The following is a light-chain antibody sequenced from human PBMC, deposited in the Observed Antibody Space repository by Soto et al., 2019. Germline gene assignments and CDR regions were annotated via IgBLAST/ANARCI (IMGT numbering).Light chain of an antibody. CDR3: SSYTESATFVL. CDR2: EVN. CDR1: GSDIGSYNR. Sequence: QSALTQPPSVSGSPGQSVTISCTGTGSDIGSYNRVSWYRRVPGTAPKLMISEVNKRPSGVPDRFSGSKSGNTASLTISGLRAEDEADSYCSSYTESATFVLFGGGTKLTVL. J-gene: IGLJ2*01. V-gene: IGLV2-18*02.